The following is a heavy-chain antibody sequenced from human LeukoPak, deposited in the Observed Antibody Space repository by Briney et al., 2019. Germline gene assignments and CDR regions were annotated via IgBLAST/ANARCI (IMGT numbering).Heavy chain of an antibody. J-gene: IGHJ6*03. Sequence: ASVKVSCKASGYTFTGYHMHWVRQAPGQGLEWMGWINPNSGGTNYAQKFQGRVTMTRDTSISTAYMELSRLRSDDTAVYYCARDLWAQQSRRDYYYMDVWGKGTTVTVSS. D-gene: IGHD6-13*01. CDR3: ARDLWAQQSRRDYYYMDV. V-gene: IGHV1-2*02. CDR1: GYTFTGYH. CDR2: INPNSGGT.